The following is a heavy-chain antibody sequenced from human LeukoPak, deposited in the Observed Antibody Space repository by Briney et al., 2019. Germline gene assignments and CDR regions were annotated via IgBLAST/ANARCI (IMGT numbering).Heavy chain of an antibody. V-gene: IGHV1-18*01. CDR2: ISADNGNT. CDR1: VYTFTNHA. CDR3: ARGGSGWYVDY. J-gene: IGHJ4*02. Sequence: SASVNVSCKGSVYTFTNHAISWVRQAPAPALEWMAWISADNGNTNYARHLQGRVTMTIDTSTSTAYMEVSSLRSDDTAVYYCARGGSGWYVDYWGQGTLVTVSS. D-gene: IGHD6-13*01.